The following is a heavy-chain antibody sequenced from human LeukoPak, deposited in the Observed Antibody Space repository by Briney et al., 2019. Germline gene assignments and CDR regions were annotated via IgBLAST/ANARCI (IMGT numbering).Heavy chain of an antibody. J-gene: IGHJ5*02. Sequence: GGSLRLSCAASGFTFSSYAMSWVRQAPGKGLEWVSAISGSGGSTYYADSVKGRFTISRDNSKNTLYLQMNSLRAEDTAVYYCAKGQSIAAAGTLGWFDPWGQGTLVTVSS. D-gene: IGHD6-13*01. CDR3: AKGQSIAAAGTLGWFDP. CDR1: GFTFSSYA. CDR2: ISGSGGST. V-gene: IGHV3-23*01.